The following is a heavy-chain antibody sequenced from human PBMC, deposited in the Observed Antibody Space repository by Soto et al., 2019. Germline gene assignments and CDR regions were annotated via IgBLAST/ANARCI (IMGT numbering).Heavy chain of an antibody. CDR2: ISYDGSNK. V-gene: IGHV3-30-3*01. CDR3: ARLEGYDTSGYYPTP. CDR1: GFTFSSYA. Sequence: QVQLVESGGGVVQPGRSLRLSCAASGFTFSSYAMHWVRQAPGKGPEWVAVISYDGSNKYYADSVKGRFTIYRDNSKNTLYLQMNSLRAEDTAVYYCARLEGYDTSGYYPTPWGQGTLVTVSS. J-gene: IGHJ4*02. D-gene: IGHD3-22*01.